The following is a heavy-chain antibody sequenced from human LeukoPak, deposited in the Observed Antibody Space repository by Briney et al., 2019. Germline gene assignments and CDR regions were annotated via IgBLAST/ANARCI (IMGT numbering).Heavy chain of an antibody. J-gene: IGHJ5*02. Sequence: SETLSLTCTVSGGSISSSSYYWGRIRQPPGKGLEWIGSIYYSGSTYYNPSLKSRVTISVDTSKHQFSLKLSSVTAADTAVYYCARRTLVVPAAQPYNWFDPWGQGTLVTVSS. V-gene: IGHV4-39*01. CDR2: IYYSGST. D-gene: IGHD2-2*01. CDR3: ARRTLVVPAAQPYNWFDP. CDR1: GGSISSSSYY.